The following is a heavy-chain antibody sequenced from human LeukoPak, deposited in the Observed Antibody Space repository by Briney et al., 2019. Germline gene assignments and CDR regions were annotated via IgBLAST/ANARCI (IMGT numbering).Heavy chain of an antibody. CDR3: ARQFGTGYFDY. V-gene: IGHV3-23*01. Sequence: GGSLRLSCAASGFTFSNYDMSWVRQAPGKGLEWVSVVSTSVGSTNCADSVKGRFTISRDNPKNTMYLQMNSLRADDTAIYFCARQFGTGYFDYWGRGTLVTVSS. J-gene: IGHJ4*02. D-gene: IGHD3-10*01. CDR2: VSTSVGST. CDR1: GFTFSNYD.